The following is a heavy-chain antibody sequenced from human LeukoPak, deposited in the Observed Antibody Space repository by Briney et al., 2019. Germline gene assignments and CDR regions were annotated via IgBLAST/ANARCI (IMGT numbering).Heavy chain of an antibody. J-gene: IGHJ6*03. Sequence: PSETLSLTCSVSGGSISSSSSYWGWIRQPPGKGLGWIGCIYYSGSSFDNPALKSRVTISVDTSKNQFSLKLRSVTAADTAVYYCAKIYYYYYYMDVWGKGTTVTVSS. V-gene: IGHV4-39*07. CDR3: AKIYYYYYYMDV. CDR1: GGSISSSSSY. CDR2: IYYSGSS.